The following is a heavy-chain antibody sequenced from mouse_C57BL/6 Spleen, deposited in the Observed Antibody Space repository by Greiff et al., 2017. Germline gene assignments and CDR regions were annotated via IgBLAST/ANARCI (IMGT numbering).Heavy chain of an antibody. D-gene: IGHD2-4*01. CDR3: ARKRDYYDYDVPFAY. V-gene: IGHV2-2*01. J-gene: IGHJ3*01. Sequence: VQLQQSGPGLVQPSQSLSITCTVSGFSLTSYGVHWVRQSPGKGLEWLGVIWSGGSTDYNAAFISRLSISKDNSKSQVFFKMNSLQADDTAIYYCARKRDYYDYDVPFAYWGQGTLVTVSA. CDR2: IWSGGST. CDR1: GFSLTSYG.